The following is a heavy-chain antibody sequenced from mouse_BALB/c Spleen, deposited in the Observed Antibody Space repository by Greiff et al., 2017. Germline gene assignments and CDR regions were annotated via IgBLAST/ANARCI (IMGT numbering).Heavy chain of an antibody. J-gene: IGHJ1*01. V-gene: IGHV1S81*02. D-gene: IGHD1-1*01. CDR1: GYTFTSYW. CDR3: ARGVGWYFDV. Sequence: QVQLQQPGAELVKPGASVKLSCKASGYTFTSYWMHWVKQRPGQGLEWIGEINPSNGRTNYNEKFKSKATLTVDKSSSTAYMQLSSLTSEDSAVYYCARGVGWYFDVWGAGTTVTVSS. CDR2: INPSNGRT.